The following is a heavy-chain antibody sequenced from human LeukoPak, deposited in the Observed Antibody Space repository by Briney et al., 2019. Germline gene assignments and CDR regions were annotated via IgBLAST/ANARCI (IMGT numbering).Heavy chain of an antibody. CDR3: AKDSEDCGGDCYSSYDY. Sequence: GGSLRLSCAASGFTFSSYGMHWVRQAPGKGLEWVAFIRYDGSNKYYADSVKGRFTISRDNSKNTLYLQMNSLRAEDTAVYYCAKDSEDCGGDCYSSYDYWGQGTLVTVSS. CDR1: GFTFSSYG. D-gene: IGHD2-21*02. V-gene: IGHV3-30*02. J-gene: IGHJ4*02. CDR2: IRYDGSNK.